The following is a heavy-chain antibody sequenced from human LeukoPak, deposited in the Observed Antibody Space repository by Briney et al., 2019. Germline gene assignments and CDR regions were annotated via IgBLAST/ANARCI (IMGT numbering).Heavy chain of an antibody. CDR2: IIPILGIA. Sequence: ASVKVSCKASGGTFSSYAISWVRQAPGQGLEWMGRIIPILGIANYAQKFQGRVTITADKSTSTAYMELSSLRSEDTAVYYCASSIAAAGPTGYWGQGTLVTVSS. J-gene: IGHJ4*02. CDR1: GGTFSSYA. D-gene: IGHD6-13*01. CDR3: ASSIAAAGPTGY. V-gene: IGHV1-69*04.